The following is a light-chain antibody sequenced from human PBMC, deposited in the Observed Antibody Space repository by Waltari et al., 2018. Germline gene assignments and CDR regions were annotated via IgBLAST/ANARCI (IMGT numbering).Light chain of an antibody. J-gene: IGLJ2*01. CDR1: SSDIGGYDY. CDR3: SSYTTSRTLAV. V-gene: IGLV2-14*03. Sequence: QSALTQPASVSGSPGQSITISCTGTSSDIGGYDYVSRYQQYPGRAPKLLIYDVSIRPSGVSDRFSGSKSANTASLTIYGLQAEDEADYYCSSYTTSRTLAVFGGGTKLTVL. CDR2: DVS.